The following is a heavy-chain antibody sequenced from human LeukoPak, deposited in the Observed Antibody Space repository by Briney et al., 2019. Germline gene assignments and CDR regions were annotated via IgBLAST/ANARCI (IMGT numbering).Heavy chain of an antibody. Sequence: GASVKVSCKASGYTFTSYGISWVQQAPGQGLEWMGWISAYNGNTNYAQKLQGRVTMTTDTSTSTAYMELRSLRSDDTAVYYCARGSSWYLGMEGPKAAQSDYWGQGTLVTVSS. V-gene: IGHV1-18*01. CDR3: ARGSSWYLGMEGPKAAQSDY. CDR1: GYTFTSYG. D-gene: IGHD6-13*01. CDR2: ISAYNGNT. J-gene: IGHJ4*02.